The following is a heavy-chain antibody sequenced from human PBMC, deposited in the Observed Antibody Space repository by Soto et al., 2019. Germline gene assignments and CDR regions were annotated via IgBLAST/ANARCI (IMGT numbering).Heavy chain of an antibody. CDR3: ARRGVPVVAAQPYYYGMDV. CDR1: GGTFSSYA. V-gene: IGHV1-69*13. CDR2: IIPIFGTA. J-gene: IGHJ6*02. D-gene: IGHD2-15*01. Sequence: ASVKVSCKASGGTFSSYAISWVRQAPGHGLEWMGGIIPIFGTANYAQKFQGRVTITADESTGTAYMGLGSLRSEDTAVYYCARRGVPVVAAQPYYYGMDVWGQGTTVTVSS.